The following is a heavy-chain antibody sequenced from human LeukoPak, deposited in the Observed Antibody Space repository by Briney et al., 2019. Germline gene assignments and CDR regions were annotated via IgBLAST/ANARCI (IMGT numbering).Heavy chain of an antibody. CDR3: AKGLGIKVYYYYMDV. V-gene: IGHV3-43*01. J-gene: IGHJ6*03. D-gene: IGHD7-27*01. Sequence: GGSLRLSCAASGFTFDDYTMHWVRQAPGKGLEWVSLISWDGGSTYYADSVKGRFTISRDNSKNSLYLQVNSLRTEGTALYYCAKGLGIKVYYYYMDVWGKGTTVTVSS. CDR1: GFTFDDYT. CDR2: ISWDGGST.